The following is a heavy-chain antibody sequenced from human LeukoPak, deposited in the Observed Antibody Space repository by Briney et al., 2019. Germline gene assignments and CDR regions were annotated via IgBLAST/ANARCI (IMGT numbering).Heavy chain of an antibody. V-gene: IGHV4-39*07. D-gene: IGHD5-24*01. Sequence: SETLSLTCTVSGGSISSSSYYWGWIRQPPGKGLEWIGSIYYSGSTYYNPSLKSRVTISVDTSKNQFSLKLSSVTAADTAVYYCARVLATINNYYYYYMDVWGKGTTVTVSS. J-gene: IGHJ6*03. CDR1: GGSISSSSYY. CDR3: ARVLATINNYYYYYMDV. CDR2: IYYSGST.